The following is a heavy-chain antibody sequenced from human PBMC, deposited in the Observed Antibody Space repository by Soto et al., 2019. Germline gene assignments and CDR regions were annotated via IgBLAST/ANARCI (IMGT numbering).Heavy chain of an antibody. D-gene: IGHD4-17*01. CDR3: AREPDYDSDYYYYGMDV. J-gene: IGHJ6*02. Sequence: EVQLVESGGGLVQPGGSLRLSCAASGFTFSDHYMDWVRQAPGKGLEWVGRTRNKANSYTTEYAASVKGRFTISRDDSNNSLYLQMNSLKTEDTAVYYWAREPDYDSDYYYYGMDVWGQGTTVTVSS. CDR1: GFTFSDHY. V-gene: IGHV3-72*01. CDR2: TRNKANSYTT.